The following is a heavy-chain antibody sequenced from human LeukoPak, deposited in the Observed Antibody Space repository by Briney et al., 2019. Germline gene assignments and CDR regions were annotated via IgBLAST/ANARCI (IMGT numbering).Heavy chain of an antibody. CDR2: INPNSGGT. Sequence: ASVKVSCKASGYTFTGYYMHWVRQAPGQGLEWMGWINPNSGGTNYAQKFQGRVTMTRDTSISTAYMELSRLRSEDTAVYYCGAHYGSGSYVPGLVDYWGQGTLVTVSS. D-gene: IGHD3-10*01. V-gene: IGHV1-2*02. J-gene: IGHJ4*02. CDR1: GYTFTGYY. CDR3: GAHYGSGSYVPGLVDY.